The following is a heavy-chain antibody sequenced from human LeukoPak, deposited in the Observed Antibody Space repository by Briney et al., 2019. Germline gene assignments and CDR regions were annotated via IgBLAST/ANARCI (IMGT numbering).Heavy chain of an antibody. D-gene: IGHD2-8*01. CDR1: GRSISSYY. V-gene: IGHV4-59*01. CDR2: IYYSGST. CDR3: ASGVWDYFDY. J-gene: IGHJ4*02. Sequence: PSETLSLTCTVSGRSISSYYWSWIRQPPGKGLEWIGYIYYSGSTNYSPSLKSRVTISVDTSKNQFSLKLSSVTAADTAVYYCASGVWDYFDYWGQGTLVTVSS.